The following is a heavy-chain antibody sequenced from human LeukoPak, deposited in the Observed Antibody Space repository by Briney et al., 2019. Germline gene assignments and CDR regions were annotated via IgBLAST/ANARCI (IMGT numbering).Heavy chain of an antibody. J-gene: IGHJ4*02. CDR3: ARAILSGYPDS. V-gene: IGHV4-59*01. Sequence: PSETLSLTCSVSGGSISTYYWTWLRQPPGKVLEWLGYIYYSGSTNYNPSLKSRVTISLDTSKNQFSLKLSSVTAADTAVYYCARAILSGYPDSWGQGTLVIVFS. D-gene: IGHD3-3*01. CDR2: IYYSGST. CDR1: GGSISTYY.